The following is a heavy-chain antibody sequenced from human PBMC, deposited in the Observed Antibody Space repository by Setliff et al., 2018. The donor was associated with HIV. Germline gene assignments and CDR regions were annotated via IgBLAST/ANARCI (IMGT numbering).Heavy chain of an antibody. D-gene: IGHD3-22*01. CDR3: GAGGYQNAFDI. V-gene: IGHV1-18*01. Sequence: ASVKVSCKASGYTFSSYGISWVRQAPGQGLEWVGWIRAYNGDTKYAQKLQGRVTMTTDTSTSTAYMELRSLRSDDTAVHYCGAGGYQNAFDIWGQGTMVTVSS. CDR2: IRAYNGDT. CDR1: GYTFSSYG. J-gene: IGHJ3*02.